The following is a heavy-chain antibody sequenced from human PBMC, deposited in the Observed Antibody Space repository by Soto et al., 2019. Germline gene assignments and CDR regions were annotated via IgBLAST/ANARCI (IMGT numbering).Heavy chain of an antibody. CDR3: VRVLRATVTTYYGLDV. D-gene: IGHD4-17*01. J-gene: IGHJ6*02. CDR1: GGSISTGGYY. V-gene: IGHV4-31*03. CDR2: IYDSGST. Sequence: QVQLQESGPGLVKPSQTLSLTCTVSGGSISTGGYYWSWIRHHPGKGLEWIGYIYDSGSTDYSPSLKSRVAISTDTSKNQFSLKVTSVTAADTAVYYCVRVLRATVTTYYGLDVWGQGTTVTVSS.